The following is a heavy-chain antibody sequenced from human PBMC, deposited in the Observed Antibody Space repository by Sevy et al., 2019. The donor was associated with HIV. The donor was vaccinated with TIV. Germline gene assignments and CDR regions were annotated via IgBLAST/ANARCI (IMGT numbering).Heavy chain of an antibody. D-gene: IGHD3-22*01. CDR2: IYPGYSDL. Sequence: GESLKISCKGSGYIFDNFWIGWVRQRPGKGPEWMGIIYPGYSDLKYSPSFRGQVTISVDKSISTAYLQWSGLEASDTAMYYCASALGGFPLSGYYANVAFDMWGQGTMVTVSS. V-gene: IGHV5-51*01. J-gene: IGHJ3*02. CDR3: ASALGGFPLSGYYANVAFDM. CDR1: GYIFDNFW.